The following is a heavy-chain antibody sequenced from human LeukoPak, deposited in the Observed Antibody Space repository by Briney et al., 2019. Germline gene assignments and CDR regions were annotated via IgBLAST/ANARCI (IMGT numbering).Heavy chain of an antibody. J-gene: IGHJ4*02. V-gene: IGHV4-59*02. CDR3: TKGYYEPFDS. D-gene: IGHD3-22*01. Sequence: SETLSLTCTVSGASVNSYYWDWIRQPPGKGLEWIGCISDSGRTYYNPSLKSRVSISLGTSNNQFSLRLTSVTAADSAMYYCTKGYYEPFDSWGQGTLVTVSS. CDR1: GASVNSYY. CDR2: ISDSGRT.